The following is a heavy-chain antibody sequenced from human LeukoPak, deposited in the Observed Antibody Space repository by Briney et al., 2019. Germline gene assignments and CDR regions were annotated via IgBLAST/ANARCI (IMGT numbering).Heavy chain of an antibody. Sequence: PGGSLRLSCAASGFTFSSYAMGWVRQAPGKGLEWVSVISSSGGSTYYVDSVKGRFTISRDNSKNTLYLQMNSLRAEDTAVYYCAKGGIEWYFDLWGRGTLVTVSS. J-gene: IGHJ2*01. CDR3: AKGGIEWYFDL. CDR2: ISSSGGST. V-gene: IGHV3-23*01. CDR1: GFTFSSYA.